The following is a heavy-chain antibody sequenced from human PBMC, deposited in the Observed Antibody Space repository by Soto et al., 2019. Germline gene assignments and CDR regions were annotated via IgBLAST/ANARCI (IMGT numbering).Heavy chain of an antibody. V-gene: IGHV1-18*01. CDR3: AREPQYYDFWSGYLGSWFDP. J-gene: IGHJ5*02. CDR2: ISAYNGNT. D-gene: IGHD3-3*01. Sequence: ASVKVSCKASGYTFTSYGISWVRQAPGQGLEWMGWISAYNGNTNYAQKLQGRVTMTTDTSTSTAYMELRSLRSDDTAVYYCAREPQYYDFWSGYLGSWFDPWGQGTLVTVSS. CDR1: GYTFTSYG.